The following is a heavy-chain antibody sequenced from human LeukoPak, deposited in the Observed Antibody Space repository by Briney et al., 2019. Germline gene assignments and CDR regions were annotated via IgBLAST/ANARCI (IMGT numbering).Heavy chain of an antibody. D-gene: IGHD3-16*01. CDR3: ARDSSTIMMGSDY. CDR1: GFTFSSYA. J-gene: IGHJ4*02. Sequence: GGSLRLSCAASGFTFSSYAMHWVRQAPGKGLEWVAVISYDGSNKYYADSVKGRFTISRDNSKNTLYLQMNSLRAGDTAVYYCARDSSTIMMGSDYWGQGTLVTVSS. V-gene: IGHV3-30-3*01. CDR2: ISYDGSNK.